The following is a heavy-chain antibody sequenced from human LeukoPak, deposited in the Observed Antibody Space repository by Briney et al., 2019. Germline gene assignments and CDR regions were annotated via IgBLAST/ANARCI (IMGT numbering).Heavy chain of an antibody. CDR3: AGDRWRGAPDYFDC. CDR1: GYSLTHDA. Sequence: GGSLRLSCAASGYSLTHDAIHWVRQAPGKGLEWVAVVSKDTVTKFYRDSVKGRFTVSTDSSKNTVYLQMTGLRSEDTAVYYCAGDRWRGAPDYFDCWGQGTLVTVSS. V-gene: IGHV3-30*03. D-gene: IGHD1-26*01. J-gene: IGHJ4*02. CDR2: VSKDTVTK.